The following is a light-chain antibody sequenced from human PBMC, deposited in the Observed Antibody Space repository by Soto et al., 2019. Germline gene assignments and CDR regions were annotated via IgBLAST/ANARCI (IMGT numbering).Light chain of an antibody. CDR2: GAS. J-gene: IGKJ1*01. Sequence: EIVLTQSPGTLSLSPGERATLSCRASQSVSSSHLAWYQHKPGQAPRLLIYGASTGATGIPARFSGSGSGTEFILTISSLQSEDFAVYYCQQYSNWPRTFGQGTKVDIK. CDR1: QSVSSSH. V-gene: IGKV3-15*01. CDR3: QQYSNWPRT.